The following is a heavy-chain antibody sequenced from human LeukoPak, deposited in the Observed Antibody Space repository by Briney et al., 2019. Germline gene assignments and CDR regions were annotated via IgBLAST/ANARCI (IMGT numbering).Heavy chain of an antibody. CDR1: GFTFTTYW. V-gene: IGHV3-7*01. CDR2: IKQDGTER. Sequence: GGSLRLSCAASGFTFTTYWMSWVRQAPGKGLEWVANIKQDGTERYYVDSVKGRFTISRDNAKNSLYLQMNSLRAEDTAVYYCARPPSGYSSSWSPYNWFDPWGQGTLVTVSS. J-gene: IGHJ5*02. D-gene: IGHD6-13*01. CDR3: ARPPSGYSSSWSPYNWFDP.